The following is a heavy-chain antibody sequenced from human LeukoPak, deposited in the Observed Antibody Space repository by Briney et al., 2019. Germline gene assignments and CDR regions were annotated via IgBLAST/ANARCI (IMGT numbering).Heavy chain of an antibody. CDR3: ASPAGYYDSSGYLGDYYYYYGMDV. J-gene: IGHJ6*02. D-gene: IGHD3-22*01. V-gene: IGHV4-34*01. CDR1: GGSFSGYY. Sequence: KLSETLSLTCAVYGGSFSGYYWSWIRQPPGKGLEWIGEINHSGSTNYNPSLKSRVTISVDTSKNQFSLKLSSVTAADTAVYYCASPAGYYDSSGYLGDYYYYYGMDVWGQGTTVTVSS. CDR2: INHSGST.